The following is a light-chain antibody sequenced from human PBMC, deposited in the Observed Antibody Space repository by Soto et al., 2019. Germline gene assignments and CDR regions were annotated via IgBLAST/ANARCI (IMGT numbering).Light chain of an antibody. Sequence: QSVLTQPASLSGFPGQSITISCTGTSSDIGAYDYVSWFQQHPGKAPKLMISEVNNRPSGVSNRFSGSKSGNTAYLTISGLQVEDEAEYFCFSFRTTSTHVFGTGTKVTVL. J-gene: IGLJ1*01. CDR2: EVN. V-gene: IGLV2-14*01. CDR1: SSDIGAYDY. CDR3: FSFRTTSTHV.